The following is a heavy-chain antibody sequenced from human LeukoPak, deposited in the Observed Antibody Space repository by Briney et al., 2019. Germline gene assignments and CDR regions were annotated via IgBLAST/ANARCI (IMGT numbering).Heavy chain of an antibody. CDR1: RGSISSSRHF. CDR3: AREKIGTGTILGKDYYYMDV. D-gene: IGHD1-1*01. J-gene: IGHJ6*03. V-gene: IGHV4-39*07. Sequence: PSETLSLTCTVSRGSISSSRHFWGWIRQPPGKGLELIGTINYSRSPYDNPSLRSRVTTSLDTSKNQFSLQLSSVTAADTAMYYCAREKIGTGTILGKDYYYMDVWGKGTTVTVSS. CDR2: INYSRSP.